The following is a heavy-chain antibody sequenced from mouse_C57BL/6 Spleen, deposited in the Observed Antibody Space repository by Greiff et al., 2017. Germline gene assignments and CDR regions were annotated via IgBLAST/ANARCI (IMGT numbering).Heavy chain of an antibody. D-gene: IGHD1-1*01. V-gene: IGHV1-26*01. CDR1: GYTFTDYY. J-gene: IGHJ2*01. Sequence: EVQLQQSGPELVKPGASVKISCKASGYTFTDYYMNWVKQSHGKSLEWIGDINPNNGGTSYNQKFKGKATLTVDKSSSTAYMELRSLTSEDSAVYYCARRYTTVVPFDYWGQGTTLTVSS. CDR3: ARRYTTVVPFDY. CDR2: INPNNGGT.